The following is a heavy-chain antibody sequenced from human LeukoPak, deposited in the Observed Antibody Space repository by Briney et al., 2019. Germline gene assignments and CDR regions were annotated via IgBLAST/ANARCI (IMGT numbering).Heavy chain of an antibody. D-gene: IGHD6-19*01. CDR1: GFTFSTSW. V-gene: IGHV3-7*05. CDR2: INQDGSDK. CDR3: VKVMWAVAGPY. J-gene: IGHJ4*02. Sequence: GGPLRLSCAASGFTFSTSWMSWVRQAPGKGLEWAANINQDGSDKYYVDSVKGRFTISRDNAKNSLYLQMNSLRAEDTALYYCVKVMWAVAGPYWGQGALVTVSS.